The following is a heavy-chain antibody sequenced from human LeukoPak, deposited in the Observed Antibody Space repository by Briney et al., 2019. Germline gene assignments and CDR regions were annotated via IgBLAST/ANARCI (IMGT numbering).Heavy chain of an antibody. V-gene: IGHV1-24*01. D-gene: IGHD6-6*01. CDR2: FDPEDGET. Sequence: ASVKVSXKVSGYTLTELSMHWVRQAPGKGLEWMGGFDPEDGETIYAQKFQGRVTMTEDTSTDTAYMELSSLRSEDTAVYYCARALPNGQLDYYYYYMDVWGKGTTVTVSS. J-gene: IGHJ6*03. CDR1: GYTLTELS. CDR3: ARALPNGQLDYYYYYMDV.